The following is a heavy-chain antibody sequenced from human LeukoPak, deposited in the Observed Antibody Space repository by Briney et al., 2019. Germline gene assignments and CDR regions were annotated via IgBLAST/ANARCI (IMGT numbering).Heavy chain of an antibody. Sequence: ASVKVSFKASGYTFTSYGINWVRQAPGQGLEWMGWMNAYNGNTSYAQKLQGRVTMTRNTSISTAYMELSSLRSEDTAVYYCARGYDLRYYYYGMDVWGQGTTVTVSS. V-gene: IGHV1-8*02. J-gene: IGHJ6*02. D-gene: IGHD3-3*01. CDR3: ARGYDLRYYYYGMDV. CDR1: GYTFTSYG. CDR2: MNAYNGNT.